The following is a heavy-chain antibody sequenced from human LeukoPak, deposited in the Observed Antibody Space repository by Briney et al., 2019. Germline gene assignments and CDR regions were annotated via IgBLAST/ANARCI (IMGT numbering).Heavy chain of an antibody. D-gene: IGHD6-25*01. V-gene: IGHV1-69*13. Sequence: SVKVSCKASGGTFSNYAISWVRQAPGQGLEWMGGIIPMFGTANYAQKFQGRVTITADESTSTAYMELSSLRSEDTAVYYCARGARLAAEAWYYYYYYMDVWGKGTTVTISS. CDR1: GGTFSNYA. CDR2: IIPMFGTA. CDR3: ARGARLAAEAWYYYYYYMDV. J-gene: IGHJ6*03.